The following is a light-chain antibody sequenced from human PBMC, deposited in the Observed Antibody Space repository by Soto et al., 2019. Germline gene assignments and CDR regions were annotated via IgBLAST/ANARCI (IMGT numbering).Light chain of an antibody. CDR2: TAS. CDR1: QSISSW. CDR3: LQVYSFPRT. Sequence: DIQMTQSPSTLSASVGDRGTITCRASQSISSWLAWFQQKPGKAPRFLIQTASNLQGGVPSRFSGSGSGTEFILSINSLQPEDIGTYYCLQVYSFPRTFGQGTKVDIK. V-gene: IGKV1-5*01. J-gene: IGKJ1*01.